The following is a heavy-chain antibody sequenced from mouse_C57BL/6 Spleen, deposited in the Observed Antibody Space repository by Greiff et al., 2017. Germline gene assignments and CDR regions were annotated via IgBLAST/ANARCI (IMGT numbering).Heavy chain of an antibody. CDR3: AYITTVVATDAMDY. V-gene: IGHV1-55*01. Sequence: QVQLQQPGAELVKPGASVKMSCKASGYTFTSYWITWVKQRPGQGLEWIGDIYPGSGSTNYNEKFKSKATLTVDTSSSTAYMQLSSLTSEDSAVYYCAYITTVVATDAMDYWGQGTSVTVSS. D-gene: IGHD1-1*01. CDR2: IYPGSGST. CDR1: GYTFTSYW. J-gene: IGHJ4*01.